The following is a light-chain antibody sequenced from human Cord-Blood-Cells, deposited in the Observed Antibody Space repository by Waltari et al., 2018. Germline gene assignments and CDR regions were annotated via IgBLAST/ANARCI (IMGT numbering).Light chain of an antibody. CDR2: AAS. J-gene: IGKJ2*01. Sequence: VTITCRASQSISSYLNWYQQKPGKAPKLLVYAASSLQSGVPSRFSGSGSGTDFTLTISSLQPEDFATYYCQQSYSTPPYTFGQGTKLEIK. CDR3: QQSYSTPPYT. CDR1: QSISSY. V-gene: IGKV1-39*01.